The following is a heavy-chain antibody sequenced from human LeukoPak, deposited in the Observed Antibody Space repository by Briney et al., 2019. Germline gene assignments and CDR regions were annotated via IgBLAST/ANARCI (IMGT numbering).Heavy chain of an antibody. J-gene: IGHJ4*02. CDR3: AYNYYDISGPGDY. D-gene: IGHD3-22*01. Sequence: SETLPLTCAVYGGSFSNYYWTWIRQPPGKGLEWIGEINHSGSTNYNPSLKSRLTISQDTSKNQVSLKLSSVTAADTAVYYCAYNYYDISGPGDYWGQGTLLTVSS. CDR1: GGSFSNYY. V-gene: IGHV4-34*01. CDR2: INHSGST.